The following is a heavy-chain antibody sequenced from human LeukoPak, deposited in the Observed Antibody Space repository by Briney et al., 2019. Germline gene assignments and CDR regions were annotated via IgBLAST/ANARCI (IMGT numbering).Heavy chain of an antibody. V-gene: IGHV3-73*01. Sequence: GGSLRLSCAASGFSLSDSHMHWVRQAPGKGLEWVGHIRSRRDNYATAYGVSVQGRFTISRDDSNNMAYLQMNSLTADDTAVYYCSRQTVSCHDFWGQGTLVTVSS. CDR2: IRSRRDNYAT. CDR1: GFSLSDSH. D-gene: IGHD2-2*01. J-gene: IGHJ4*02. CDR3: SRQTVSCHDF.